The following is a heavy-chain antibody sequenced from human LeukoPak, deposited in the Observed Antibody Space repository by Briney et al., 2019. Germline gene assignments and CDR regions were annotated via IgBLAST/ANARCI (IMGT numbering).Heavy chain of an antibody. J-gene: IGHJ2*01. Sequence: GGSPRLSCAASGFTFDDYGMSWVRQAPGRGLEWVSSISSSSLYIYYADSVKGRFTISRDNAKNSLYLQMSSLRAEDTAVYYCAREERDGYNYYWYFDLWGRGTLVTVSS. CDR1: GFTFDDYG. CDR3: AREERDGYNYYWYFDL. D-gene: IGHD5-24*01. V-gene: IGHV3-21*01. CDR2: ISSSSLYI.